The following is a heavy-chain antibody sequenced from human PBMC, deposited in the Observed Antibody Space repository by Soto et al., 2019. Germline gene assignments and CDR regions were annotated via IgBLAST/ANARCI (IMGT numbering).Heavy chain of an antibody. CDR3: SRNIDYALDI. CDR2: IRGTADSYAT. J-gene: IGHJ3*02. Sequence: EVQLVESGGGLVQPGGSLKLSCAASGFTFSGSVMYWVRQTSGKGLEWVGRIRGTADSYATAFAASVKGRFTISRDDSRNTVYLQMNSLKTENTAVYYCSRNIDYALDIWGQGTMVTVSS. V-gene: IGHV3-73*01. CDR1: GFTFSGSV. D-gene: IGHD2-15*01.